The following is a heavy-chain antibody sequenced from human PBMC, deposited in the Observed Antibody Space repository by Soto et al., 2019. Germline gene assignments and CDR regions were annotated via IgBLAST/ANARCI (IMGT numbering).Heavy chain of an antibody. CDR2: IYWNDDK. J-gene: IGHJ4*02. CDR1: GFSLSTSGVG. Sequence: QITLKESGPTLVKPTQTLTLTCTFSGFSLSTSGVGVGWIRQPPGKALEWLALIYWNDDKRYSPSLKSRLTLPKDTSKNQVVPTTTNMDPVDKATYYCAHLISRYYDSSGYYEYWGQGTLVTVSS. V-gene: IGHV2-5*01. D-gene: IGHD3-22*01. CDR3: AHLISRYYDSSGYYEY.